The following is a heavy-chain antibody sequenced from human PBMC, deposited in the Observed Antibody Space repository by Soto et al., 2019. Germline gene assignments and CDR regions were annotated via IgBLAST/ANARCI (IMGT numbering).Heavy chain of an antibody. D-gene: IGHD1-1*01. Sequence: QVQLQESGPGLVKPSQTLSLTCTVSGGSISSGGTGSYWTWVRQHPEKGLEWIGYIYYTGNTYYKPSLKSRPTISIDTSENQFSLKLTSVTAADTAVYFCASGHDAYKVRYWGQGTLVTVSS. CDR3: ASGHDAYKVRY. CDR1: GGSISSGGTGSY. J-gene: IGHJ4*02. V-gene: IGHV4-31*03. CDR2: IYYTGNT.